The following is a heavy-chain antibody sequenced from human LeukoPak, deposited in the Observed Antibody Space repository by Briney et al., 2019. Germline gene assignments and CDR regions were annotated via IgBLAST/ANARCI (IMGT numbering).Heavy chain of an antibody. J-gene: IGHJ4*02. V-gene: IGHV1-69*05. CDR3: AREYCSTTICFGRGGFDY. CDR1: GGTFSTYA. D-gene: IGHD2-2*01. Sequence: SVKVSCKASGGTFSTYAISWVRQAPGQWLEWMGGVIPIFGTANYAQNLQGRVTITTDESTSTAYMELSSLRSEDTAVYYCAREYCSTTICFGRGGFDYWGQGTLVTVSS. CDR2: VIPIFGTA.